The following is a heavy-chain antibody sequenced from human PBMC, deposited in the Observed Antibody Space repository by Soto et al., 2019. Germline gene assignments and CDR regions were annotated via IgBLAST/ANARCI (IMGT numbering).Heavy chain of an antibody. D-gene: IGHD1-7*01. CDR3: AKDHQSYNWDYLFDS. V-gene: IGHV3-30*18. J-gene: IGHJ4*02. CDR1: GFTFSIND. Sequence: GGSLRLSCASSGFTFSINDMHWVRQAPGRGLEWVEVISNDGNNKYYADSVKGRFTLSRDNSKNMVYLQMDSLRVEDTAVYFCAKDHQSYNWDYLFDSWGPGTLVTVSS. CDR2: ISNDGNNK.